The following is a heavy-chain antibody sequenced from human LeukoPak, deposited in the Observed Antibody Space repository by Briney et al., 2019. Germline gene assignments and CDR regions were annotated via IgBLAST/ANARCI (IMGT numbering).Heavy chain of an antibody. D-gene: IGHD4-23*01. CDR2: LYHTGST. CDR1: GGSFSGYY. J-gene: IGHJ4*02. CDR3: ARHMTTVVTPADY. Sequence: SETLSLTCAVYGGSFSGYYWSWIRQPPGKGLEWIGSLYHTGSTYYNPSLKSRVTISPDTSKNHFSLKVTSVTAADTAVYYCARHMTTVVTPADYWGQGALVTVSS. V-gene: IGHV4-34*01.